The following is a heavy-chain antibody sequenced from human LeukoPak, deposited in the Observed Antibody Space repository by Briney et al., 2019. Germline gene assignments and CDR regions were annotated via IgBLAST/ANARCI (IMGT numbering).Heavy chain of an antibody. CDR2: MNPNSGNT. Sequence: ASVKVSCTASGYTFTSYDINWVRQATGQGLEWMGWMNPNSGNTGYAQRFQGRVTMTRNTSISTAYMELSSLRSEDTAVYYCARVLPRRRDDYWGQGTLVTVSS. CDR1: GYTFTSYD. V-gene: IGHV1-8*01. CDR3: ARVLPRRRDDY. J-gene: IGHJ4*02.